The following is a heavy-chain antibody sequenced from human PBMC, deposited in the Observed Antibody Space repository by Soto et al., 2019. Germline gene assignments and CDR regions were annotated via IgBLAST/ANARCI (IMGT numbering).Heavy chain of an antibody. CDR2: IYDGGRT. J-gene: IGHJ4*02. CDR3: ARGPSGDKVDS. V-gene: IGHV4-30-4*01. Sequence: QVQLQESGPGLVKPSQTLSHTCTVSGGSISTVDYWWSWIRQSPDMGLEWIGHIYDGGRTYNNPSLESRVTMSVDTSTSQLSLTLSSVSAADTAVYYCARGPSGDKVDSWGQGTLVTVSS. D-gene: IGHD7-27*01. CDR1: GGSISTVDYW.